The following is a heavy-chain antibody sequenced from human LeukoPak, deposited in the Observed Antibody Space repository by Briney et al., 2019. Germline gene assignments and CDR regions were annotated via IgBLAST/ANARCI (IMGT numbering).Heavy chain of an antibody. CDR1: GYTFTDYY. V-gene: IGHV1-2*02. CDR3: ATMRAKTFDH. CDR2: ISPYSAAT. D-gene: IGHD1-26*01. Sequence: ASVKVSCKASGYTFTDYYIHWVRQAPGQGLEWLGWISPYSAATNYAQKFQGRVTMTRDTSIRTAYMEVSRLTSDDTAVYYCATMRAKTFDHWGQGTLVTVSS. J-gene: IGHJ4*02.